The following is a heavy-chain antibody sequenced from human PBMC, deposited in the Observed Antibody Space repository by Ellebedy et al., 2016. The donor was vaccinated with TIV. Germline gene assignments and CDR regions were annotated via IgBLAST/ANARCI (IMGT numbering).Heavy chain of an antibody. Sequence: SCAVYGGSFSGYYWTWIRQPPGKGLGWIGYIYHSGSTYYNPSLKSRVTISVDRSKNQFSLKLSSVTAADTAVYYCARQAAERGYSYGLDYYYYYGMDVWGQGTTVTVSS. J-gene: IGHJ6*02. CDR1: GGSFSGYY. CDR2: IYHSGST. V-gene: IGHV4-30-2*01. D-gene: IGHD5-18*01. CDR3: ARQAAERGYSYGLDYYYYYGMDV.